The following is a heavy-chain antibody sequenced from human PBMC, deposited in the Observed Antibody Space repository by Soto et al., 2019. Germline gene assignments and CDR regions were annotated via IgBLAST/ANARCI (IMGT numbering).Heavy chain of an antibody. CDR2: ISYDGNNK. J-gene: IGHJ4*02. Sequence: PVGSLRLSCAASGFTYSTYTMHWVRQAPGKGLEWVAVISYDGNNKFYADSVKGRFTISRDSTKQTLYLQMNSLRPDDTAMYYCAKVSSSWYAGFFDLWGQGTLVTAPQ. D-gene: IGHD6-13*01. CDR1: GFTYSTYT. CDR3: AKVSSSWYAGFFDL. V-gene: IGHV3-30-3*01.